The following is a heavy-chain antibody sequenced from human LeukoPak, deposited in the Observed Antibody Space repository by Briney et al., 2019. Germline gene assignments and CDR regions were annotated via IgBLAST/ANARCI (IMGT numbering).Heavy chain of an antibody. CDR3: ARNHQLQKVAARLGQYYYYYYMDV. CDR2: ISGSGGST. D-gene: IGHD6-6*01. CDR1: GFTFSSYA. J-gene: IGHJ6*03. V-gene: IGHV3-23*01. Sequence: PGGSLRLSCAASGFTFSSYAMSWVRQAPGKGLEWVSAISGSGGSTYYADSVKGRFTISRDNSKNTLYLQMNSLRAEDTAVYYCARNHQLQKVAARLGQYYYYYYMDVWGKGTTVTVSS.